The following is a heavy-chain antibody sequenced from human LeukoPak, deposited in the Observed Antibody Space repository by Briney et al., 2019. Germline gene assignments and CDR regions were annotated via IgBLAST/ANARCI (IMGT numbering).Heavy chain of an antibody. CDR3: AKGSIDWYYFDY. CDR2: ISSDGSHK. J-gene: IGHJ4*02. CDR1: GFSLSTYD. V-gene: IGHV3-30*18. Sequence: GRSLRLACAASGFSLSTYDMHWVRQAPGKGLEWVAVISSDGSHKYWADSVKGRFTISRDNSKNTVYLQMNSLRAEDTAVYYCAKGSIDWYYFDYWGQGTLVTVSS. D-gene: IGHD3-9*01.